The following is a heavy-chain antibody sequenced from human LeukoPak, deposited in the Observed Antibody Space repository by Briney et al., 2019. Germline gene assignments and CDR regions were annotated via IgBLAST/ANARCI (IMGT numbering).Heavy chain of an antibody. Sequence: SGTLSLTCDVSGASISSNNWWSWVRQPPGKGLEWIGEIFHSGSTNYNPSLKSRATISVDKSKNQFSLKLSSVTAADTAVYYCATSSGPIPEPRFDYWGQGTLVTVSS. D-gene: IGHD6-19*01. CDR1: GASISSNNW. CDR3: ATSSGPIPEPRFDY. J-gene: IGHJ4*02. CDR2: IFHSGST. V-gene: IGHV4-4*02.